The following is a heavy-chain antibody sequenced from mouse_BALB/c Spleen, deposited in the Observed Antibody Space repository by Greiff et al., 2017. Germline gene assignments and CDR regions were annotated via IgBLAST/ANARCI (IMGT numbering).Heavy chain of an antibody. CDR1: GFTFSSFG. V-gene: IGHV5-17*02. Sequence: EVHLVESGGGLVQPGGSRKLSCAASGFTFSSFGMHWVRQAPEKGLEWVAYISSGSSTIYYADTVKGRFTISRDNPKNTLFLQMTSLRSEDTAMYYCAREDFLFAYWGQGTLVTVSA. CDR3: AREDFLFAY. J-gene: IGHJ3*01. CDR2: ISSGSSTI.